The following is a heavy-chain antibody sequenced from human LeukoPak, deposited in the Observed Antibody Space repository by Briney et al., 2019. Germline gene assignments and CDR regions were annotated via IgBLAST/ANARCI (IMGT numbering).Heavy chain of an antibody. D-gene: IGHD3-3*01. CDR1: GGSISSYY. J-gene: IGHJ6*03. CDR3: ARDRYDFWSGYLYYYYYYMDV. Sequence: SETLSLTCTVSGGSISSYYWSWIRQPPGKGLEWIGYIYYSGSTNYNPSLKSRVTISVDTSKNQFSLKLSSVTAADTAVYYCARDRYDFWSGYLYYYYYYMDVWGKGTTVTVSS. V-gene: IGHV4-59*01. CDR2: IYYSGST.